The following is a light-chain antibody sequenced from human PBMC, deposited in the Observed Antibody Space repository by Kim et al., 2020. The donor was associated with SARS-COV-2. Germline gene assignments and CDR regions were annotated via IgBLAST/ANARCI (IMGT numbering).Light chain of an antibody. J-gene: IGKJ3*01. CDR1: ESVNSD. V-gene: IGKV3-15*01. Sequence: EIVMAQSPATLSVSPGERATLSCRASESVNSDLAWYQQKPGQAPRLLIYGASTRATGIPARFSGSGSGTEFTLTINSLQSEDFAVYYCQQYNNWPPLTFGPGTKVDIK. CDR2: GAS. CDR3: QQYNNWPPLT.